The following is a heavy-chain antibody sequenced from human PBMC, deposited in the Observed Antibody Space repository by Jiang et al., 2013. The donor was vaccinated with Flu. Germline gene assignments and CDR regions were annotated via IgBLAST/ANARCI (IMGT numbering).Heavy chain of an antibody. Sequence: GLVKPSETLSLNCSVSGYSITGGYYWGWIRQPPGKGLEWIGSIYYTGSAYYNPSLKSRVTISVDTSKNQFSLRLNSVTAADTAVYYCANLDFWGQGISVTVSS. CDR2: IYYTGSA. CDR1: GYSITGGYY. CDR3: ANLDF. J-gene: IGHJ4*02. V-gene: IGHV4-38-2*01.